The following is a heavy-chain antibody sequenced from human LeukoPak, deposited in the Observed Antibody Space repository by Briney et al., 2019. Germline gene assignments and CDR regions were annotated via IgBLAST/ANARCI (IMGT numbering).Heavy chain of an antibody. J-gene: IGHJ4*02. CDR1: GFTFSSYW. CDR2: INSDGSST. D-gene: IGHD5-24*01. V-gene: IGHV3-74*01. CDR3: VRDGLAAITFDY. Sequence: GGSLRLSCVASGFTFSSYWMPWVRQAPGKGLVWVSHINSDGSSTTYADSVKGRFTISRDNAKNTLYLQMNSLRAEDTAVYYCVRDGLAAITFDYWGQGILVTVSS.